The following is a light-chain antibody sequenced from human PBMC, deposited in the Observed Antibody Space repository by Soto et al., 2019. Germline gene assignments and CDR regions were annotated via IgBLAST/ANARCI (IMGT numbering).Light chain of an antibody. CDR3: SSFTTSSTWV. Sequence: QPVLTQPASVSGSPGQSIAISCTGTSSDVGKYSYVSWFQQYPGNAPKLMIYEVSNRPSGVSNRFSGSKSGNTASLTISGLQGEDEADYYCSSFTTSSTWVFGGGTKLTVL. V-gene: IGLV2-14*01. CDR2: EVS. J-gene: IGLJ3*02. CDR1: SSDVGKYSY.